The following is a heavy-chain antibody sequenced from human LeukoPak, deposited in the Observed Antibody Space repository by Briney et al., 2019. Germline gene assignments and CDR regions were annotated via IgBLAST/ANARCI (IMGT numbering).Heavy chain of an antibody. CDR3: VRWYGGSGLENYYYYMDV. D-gene: IGHD3-10*01. CDR1: GFTFSDYY. V-gene: IGHV3-11*01. CDR2: ISSSGSTI. J-gene: IGHJ6*03. Sequence: GGSLRLSCAASGFTFSDYYMSWIRQAPGKGLEWVSYISSSGSTIYYADSVKGRFTISRDNAKNSLYLQMNSLRAEDTAVYYCVRWYGGSGLENYYYYMDVWGKGTTVTISS.